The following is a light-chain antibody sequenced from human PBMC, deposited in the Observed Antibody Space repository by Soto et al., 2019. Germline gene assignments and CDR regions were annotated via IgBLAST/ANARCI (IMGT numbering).Light chain of an antibody. J-gene: IGLJ3*02. Sequence: QSALTQPASVSGAPGQRVTISCTGSSSNIGAGYDVHWYQQLPGTAPKLLIYGNSNRPSGVPDRFSGSKSGTSASLAITGLQAEDEADYYCQSYDSSLSAGVFGGGTKLTVL. CDR3: QSYDSSLSAGV. CDR1: SSNIGAGYD. V-gene: IGLV1-40*01. CDR2: GNS.